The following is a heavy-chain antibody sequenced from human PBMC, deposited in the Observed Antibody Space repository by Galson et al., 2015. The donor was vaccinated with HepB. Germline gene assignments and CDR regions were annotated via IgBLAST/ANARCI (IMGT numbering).Heavy chain of an antibody. Sequence: CAISEDSVSSNSAAWNWIRQSPSRGLEWLGRTYYRSKWYTDYALSVQGRITINPDTSRNQFSLQLTSVTPDDTAVYYCARVEQQVVPTGWFDPWGQGTLVTVSS. J-gene: IGHJ5*02. D-gene: IGHD6-13*01. CDR1: EDSVSSNSAA. V-gene: IGHV6-1*01. CDR3: ARVEQQVVPTGWFDP. CDR2: TYYRSKWYT.